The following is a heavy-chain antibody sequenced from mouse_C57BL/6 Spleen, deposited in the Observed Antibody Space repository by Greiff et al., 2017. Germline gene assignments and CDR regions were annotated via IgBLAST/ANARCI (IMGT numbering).Heavy chain of an antibody. CDR1: GYAFSSSW. Sequence: QVQLQQSGPELVKPGASVKISCKASGYAFSSSWMNWVKQRPGKGLEWIGRIYPGDGDTNYNGKFKGKATLTADKSSSTAYMQLSSLTSEDSAVYFCARSRTTVGGYFDVWGTGTTVTVSS. CDR2: IYPGDGDT. CDR3: ARSRTTVGGYFDV. V-gene: IGHV1-82*01. J-gene: IGHJ1*03. D-gene: IGHD1-1*01.